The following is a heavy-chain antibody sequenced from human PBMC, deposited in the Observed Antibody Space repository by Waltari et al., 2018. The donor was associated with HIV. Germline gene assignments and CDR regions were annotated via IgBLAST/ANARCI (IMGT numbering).Heavy chain of an antibody. CDR2: ISGSGGST. V-gene: IGHV3-23*01. Sequence: EVQLLESGGGLVQPGGSLRLSCAASGFTFSSYAMSWVRQGPGKGLEWVSAISGSGGSTYYADSVKGRFTISRDNSKNTLYLQMNSLRAEDTAVYYCAKDGGRNQYLYWYFDLWGRGTLVTVSS. J-gene: IGHJ2*01. CDR3: AKDGGRNQYLYWYFDL. D-gene: IGHD3-16*01. CDR1: GFTFSSYA.